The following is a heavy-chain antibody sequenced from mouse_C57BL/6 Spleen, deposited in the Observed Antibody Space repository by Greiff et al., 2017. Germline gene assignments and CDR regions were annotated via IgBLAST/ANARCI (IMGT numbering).Heavy chain of an antibody. V-gene: IGHV1-52*01. D-gene: IGHD1-1*02. CDR2: IYPSDSET. J-gene: IGHJ2*01. Sequence: QVQLQQPGAELVRPGSSVKLSCKASGYTFTSSWMHWVKQRPIQGLEWIGNIYPSDSETHYNQKFKDKATLTVDKSASTAYMRLSSLTSEDSACYYCARGGTMVDYWGQGTTRTVSS. CDR3: ARGGTMVDY. CDR1: GYTFTSSW.